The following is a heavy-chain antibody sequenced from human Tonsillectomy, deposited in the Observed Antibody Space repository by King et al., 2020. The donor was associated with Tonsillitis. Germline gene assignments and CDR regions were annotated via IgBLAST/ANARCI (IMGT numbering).Heavy chain of an antibody. CDR1: GFTFISYA. D-gene: IGHD3-3*01. Sequence: VQLVESGGGLVQRGGSLRLSCAASGFTFISYAMNWVRQAPGKGLEWVSGISGSGDSTYYAVSVKGRFTISRDNSRNTLYLQMNSLRADDTAVYYCAKDRLGTFGVVIPFWGQGTLVTVSS. CDR3: AKDRLGTFGVVIPF. V-gene: IGHV3-23*04. CDR2: ISGSGDST. J-gene: IGHJ4*02.